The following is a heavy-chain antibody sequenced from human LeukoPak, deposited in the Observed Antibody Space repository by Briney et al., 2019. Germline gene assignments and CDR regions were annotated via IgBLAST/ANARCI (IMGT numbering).Heavy chain of an antibody. J-gene: IGHJ4*02. V-gene: IGHV4-59*01. Sequence: PSETLSLTCTVSGSSISNYFWSWIRQPPGKGLEWIGYIYYSGSTNYNPSLESRFTISVDTSKNQFSLKVSSVTAADTAVYYCARYRGANGYYFDYWGQGTLVTVSS. CDR3: ARYRGANGYYFDY. CDR2: IYYSGST. CDR1: GSSISNYF. D-gene: IGHD3-10*01.